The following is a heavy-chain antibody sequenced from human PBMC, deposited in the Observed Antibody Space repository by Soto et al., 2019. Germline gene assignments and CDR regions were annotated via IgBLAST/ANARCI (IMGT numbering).Heavy chain of an antibody. CDR1: GLTFSRHW. CDR2: IKEDGTEK. Sequence: GGSLRLSCAASGLTFSRHWMTWVRQAPGKGPEWVANIKEDGTEKDYVDSVKGRFTTSRDNAKDSLFLQMNSLRAEDTAIYYCASRPSGDRYYAVFDYWGQGALVTVSS. D-gene: IGHD3-3*01. J-gene: IGHJ4*02. CDR3: ASRPSGDRYYAVFDY. V-gene: IGHV3-7*03.